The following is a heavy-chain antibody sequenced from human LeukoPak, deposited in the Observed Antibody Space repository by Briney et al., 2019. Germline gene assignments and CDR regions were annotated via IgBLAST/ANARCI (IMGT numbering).Heavy chain of an antibody. J-gene: IGHJ6*03. V-gene: IGHV3-21*01. CDR2: ISGSSSYI. CDR3: AKEAVYYYYYMDV. Sequence: GGSLRLSCAASGFTFSSYSMNWVRQAPGKGLEWVSSISGSSSYIYYADSVKGRFTISRDNSKNTLYLQMNSLRAEDTAVYYCAKEAVYYYYYMDVWGKGTTVTVSS. CDR1: GFTFSSYS.